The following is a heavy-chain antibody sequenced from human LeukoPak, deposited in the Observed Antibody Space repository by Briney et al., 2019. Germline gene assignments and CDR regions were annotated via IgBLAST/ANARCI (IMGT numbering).Heavy chain of an antibody. CDR3: ARAAPSGYMDV. CDR2: ISSSSSYI. V-gene: IGHV3-21*01. J-gene: IGHJ6*03. D-gene: IGHD6-25*01. CDR1: GFTFSSYS. Sequence: GGSLRLSCAASGFTFSSYSMNWVRQAPGKGLEWVSSISSSSSYIYYADSVKGRFTISRDNAKNSLYLQMNSLRAEDTAVYYCARAAPSGYMDVWGKGTTVTVSS.